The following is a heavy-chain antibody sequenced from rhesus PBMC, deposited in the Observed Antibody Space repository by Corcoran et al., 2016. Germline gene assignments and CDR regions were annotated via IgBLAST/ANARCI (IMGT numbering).Heavy chain of an antibody. CDR2: FKRGGGST. V-gene: IGHV3S5*01. D-gene: IGHD6-13*01. Sequence: EVQLVETGGGLVQPGGSLKLSCAASGFTFSSYGMSWVRQAPGKGLEWVSAFKRGGGSTYSADSVEGQFTISIDNSKNPLSLQMNSLRAEDTAVYYCAKDASSWSNQYGLDSWGQGVVVTVSS. CDR3: AKDASSWSNQYGLDS. J-gene: IGHJ6*01. CDR1: GFTFSSYG.